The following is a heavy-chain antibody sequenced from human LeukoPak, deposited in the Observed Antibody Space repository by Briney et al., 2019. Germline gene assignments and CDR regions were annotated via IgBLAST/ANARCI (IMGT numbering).Heavy chain of an antibody. D-gene: IGHD3-16*01. CDR2: VYYSGSI. CDR3: VRQLPYDSIWWSYHYYFDY. Sequence: SETLSLTCTVSGGSISSSSFYWGWIRQTPGKGLEWIGSVYYSGSIYYNPSLESRVTLSADTSKNRFSLRLSSVTAADTAVYYCVRQLPYDSIWWSYHYYFDYWGQGTLVTVSP. V-gene: IGHV4-39*01. J-gene: IGHJ4*02. CDR1: GGSISSSSFY.